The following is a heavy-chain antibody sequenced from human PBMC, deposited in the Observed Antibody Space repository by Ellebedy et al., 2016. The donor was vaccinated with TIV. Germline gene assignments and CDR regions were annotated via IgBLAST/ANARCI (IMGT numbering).Heavy chain of an antibody. CDR1: GFTFSSYW. CDR3: AKDFATVTTSIDY. J-gene: IGHJ4*02. V-gene: IGHV3-7*03. CDR2: IKQDGSEK. D-gene: IGHD4-17*01. Sequence: GESLKISXAASGFTFSSYWMSWVRQAPGKGLEWVANIKQDGSEKYYVDSVKGRFTISRDNAKNSLYLQMNSLRAEDTALYYCAKDFATVTTSIDYWGQGTLVTVSS.